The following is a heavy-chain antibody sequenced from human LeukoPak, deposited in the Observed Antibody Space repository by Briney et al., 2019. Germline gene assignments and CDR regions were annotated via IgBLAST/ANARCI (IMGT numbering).Heavy chain of an antibody. CDR1: GGSISSGDYY. V-gene: IGHV4-30-4*01. Sequence: PSETLSLTCTVSGGSISSGDYYWSWIRQPPGKGLEWIGYIYYSGSTYYTPSLRGRVTILVDTSKNQFSLNLSSVTAADTAVYYCARDKAAGYRDAFDIWGQGTMVTVSS. CDR3: ARDKAAGYRDAFDI. CDR2: IYYSGST. D-gene: IGHD6-13*01. J-gene: IGHJ3*02.